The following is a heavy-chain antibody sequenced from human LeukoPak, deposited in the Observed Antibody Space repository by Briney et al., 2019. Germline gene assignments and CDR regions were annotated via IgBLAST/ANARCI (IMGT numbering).Heavy chain of an antibody. CDR1: GYTFSDFS. Sequence: GGSLTLSCAASGYTFSDFSVNWVRQAPGKGLVWVSRIKTDGSGANYADSVTGRFTISRDNVKNTLFLQMNSLRVEDTAVYYCGRDLVYGSGSLDNWGQGTLVTVSS. CDR2: IKTDGSGA. CDR3: GRDLVYGSGSLDN. J-gene: IGHJ4*02. D-gene: IGHD3-10*01. V-gene: IGHV3-74*01.